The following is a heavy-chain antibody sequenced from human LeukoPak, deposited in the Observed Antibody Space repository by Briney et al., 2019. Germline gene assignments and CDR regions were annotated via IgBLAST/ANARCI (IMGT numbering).Heavy chain of an antibody. Sequence: PGGSLRLSCAASGFTFSDSYMSWIRQAPGKGLEWLSYISSSGSSISYADSVKGRFTISRDNAKNSLYLQMSSLRAEDTALYYCAKLTTLRYFDWGYFDYWGQGTLVTVSS. D-gene: IGHD3-9*01. V-gene: IGHV3-11*01. J-gene: IGHJ4*02. CDR3: AKLTTLRYFDWGYFDY. CDR2: ISSSGSSI. CDR1: GFTFSDSY.